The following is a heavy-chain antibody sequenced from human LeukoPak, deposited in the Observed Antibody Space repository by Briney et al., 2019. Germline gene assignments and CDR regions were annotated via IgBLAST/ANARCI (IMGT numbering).Heavy chain of an antibody. D-gene: IGHD3-10*01. CDR1: GDSINSSSYY. J-gene: IGHJ3*02. CDR2: IYYSGST. V-gene: IGHV4-39*01. CDR3: ARRFAPSRNDAFDI. Sequence: PSATLSLTCTVSGDSINSSSYYLGWIRQPPGKGLEWIGTIYYSGSTYYNPSLKSRVTISVDTSKNQFSLKLSSVTASDTAVYYCARRFAPSRNDAFDIWGQGTMVTVSS.